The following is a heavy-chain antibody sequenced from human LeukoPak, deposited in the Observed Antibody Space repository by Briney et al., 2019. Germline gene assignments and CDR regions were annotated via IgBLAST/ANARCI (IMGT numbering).Heavy chain of an antibody. Sequence: PSETLSLTSTVSGGSISGYFSTWIRQPPGKGLEWIGYIYYTGNTNYNPSLKSRVTISIDTSKNHFSLNVNSVTAADAAVYYCVRSISGAYGWFDPWGPGTLVTVSS. D-gene: IGHD2-15*01. CDR2: IYYTGNT. CDR1: GGSISGYF. CDR3: VRSISGAYGWFDP. V-gene: IGHV4-59*01. J-gene: IGHJ5*02.